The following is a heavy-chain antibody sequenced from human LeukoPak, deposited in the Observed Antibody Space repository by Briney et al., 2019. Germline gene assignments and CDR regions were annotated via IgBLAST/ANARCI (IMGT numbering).Heavy chain of an antibody. CDR1: GYTFTGYY. Sequence: ASVKVSCKASGYTFTGYYMHWVRQAPGQGLEWMGWINPNSGGTNYAQKFQGRVTMTRDTSISTAYMELSRLRSDDTAVYYCARVSEGDYPDRYLDYWGQGTLVTVSS. CDR2: INPNSGGT. D-gene: IGHD4-17*01. V-gene: IGHV1-2*02. J-gene: IGHJ4*02. CDR3: ARVSEGDYPDRYLDY.